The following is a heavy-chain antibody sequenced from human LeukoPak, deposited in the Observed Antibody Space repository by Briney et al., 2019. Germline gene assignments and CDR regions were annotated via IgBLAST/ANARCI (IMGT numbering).Heavy chain of an antibody. CDR1: GYTFTGYY. CDR2: INPNSGGT. Sequence: GASVKVSCKASGYTFTGYYMHWVRQAPGQGLEWMGWINPNSGGTNYAQKFQGRVTMTRDTSISTAYMELRSLRSDDTAVYYCQRITIFGVVIDFDYWGQGTLVTVSS. V-gene: IGHV1-2*02. CDR3: QRITIFGVVIDFDY. J-gene: IGHJ4*02. D-gene: IGHD3-3*01.